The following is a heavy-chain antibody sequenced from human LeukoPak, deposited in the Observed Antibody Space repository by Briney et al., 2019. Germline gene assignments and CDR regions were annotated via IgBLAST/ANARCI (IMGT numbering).Heavy chain of an antibody. V-gene: IGHV4-34*01. CDR2: INHSGST. J-gene: IGHJ4*02. CDR1: GGSFSGYY. Sequence: SETLSLTCAVYGGSFSGYYWSWIRQPPGKGLEWIGEINHSGSTNYNPSLKSRVTMSVDTSKNQFSLKLNSVTAADTAVYYCASLRGASYYYDSGGYLGYWGQGTLVTVSS. D-gene: IGHD3-22*01. CDR3: ASLRGASYYYDSGGYLGY.